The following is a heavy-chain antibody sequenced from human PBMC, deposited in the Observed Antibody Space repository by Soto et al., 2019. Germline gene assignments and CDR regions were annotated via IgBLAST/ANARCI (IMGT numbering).Heavy chain of an antibody. J-gene: IGHJ6*02. Sequence: EVQLVQSGAEVKKPGESLKISCKGSGYSFTSYWIGWVRQMPGKGLEWMGIIYPGDSDTRYSPSFQGQVTISADKSISTAYLQWSSLKASDTAMYYCARPRLSSSPTSYYYYYGMDVWGQGTTVTVSS. D-gene: IGHD6-13*01. CDR2: IYPGDSDT. CDR1: GYSFTSYW. CDR3: ARPRLSSSPTSYYYYYGMDV. V-gene: IGHV5-51*01.